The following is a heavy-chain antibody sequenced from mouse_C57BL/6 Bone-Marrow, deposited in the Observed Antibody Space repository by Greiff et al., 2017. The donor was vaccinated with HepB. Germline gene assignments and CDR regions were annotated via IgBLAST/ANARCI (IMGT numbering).Heavy chain of an antibody. J-gene: IGHJ3*01. V-gene: IGHV7-1*01. CDR3: ARDAFGGWFPFAY. CDR1: GFTFSDFY. Sequence: EVKLVESGGGLVQSGRSLRLSCATSGFTFSDFYMEWVRQAPGKGLEWIAASRNKANDYTTEYSAYVKGRFIVSRDTSQSILYLQMNALRAEDAAIYYCARDAFGGWFPFAYWGQGTLVTVSA. CDR2: SRNKANDYTT. D-gene: IGHD2-3*01.